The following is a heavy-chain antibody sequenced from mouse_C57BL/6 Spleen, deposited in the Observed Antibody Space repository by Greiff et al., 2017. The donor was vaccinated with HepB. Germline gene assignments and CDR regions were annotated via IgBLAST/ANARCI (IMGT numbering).Heavy chain of an antibody. D-gene: IGHD2-1*01. CDR3: SREGNYGNPDY. J-gene: IGHJ2*01. Sequence: QVQLQQPGAELVRPGSSVKLSCKASGYTFTSYWMDWVKQRPGQGLEWIGNIYPSDSETHYNQKFKDKATLTVDKSSSTAYMQLSSLTSEYSAVYYWSREGNYGNPDYWGQGTTLTVSS. V-gene: IGHV1-61*01. CDR1: GYTFTSYW. CDR2: IYPSDSET.